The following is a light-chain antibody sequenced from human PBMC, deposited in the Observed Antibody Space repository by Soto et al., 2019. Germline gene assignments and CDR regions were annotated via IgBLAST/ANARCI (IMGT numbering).Light chain of an antibody. CDR3: IKGTHSQIT. CDR2: KVS. Sequence: VVMTQSPRARAVPPGRAGPSSCRCSQRLVYRDVNNYLNWFQQRPGQAPRRLIYKVSNRDSGVPARFSGSGSGTDFTLNISRVEAEDVGVYYCIKGTHSQITFGQGTQLEIK. CDR1: QRLVYRDVNNY. J-gene: IGKJ5*01. V-gene: IGKV2-30*01.